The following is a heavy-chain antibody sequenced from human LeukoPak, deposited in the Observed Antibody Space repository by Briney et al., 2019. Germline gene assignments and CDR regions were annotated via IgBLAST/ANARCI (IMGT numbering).Heavy chain of an antibody. D-gene: IGHD3-22*01. Sequence: AGGSLRPSCAASGFTFDDYDLNWVRQAPGKGLEWVSGISWNGRNTAYAESLKGRFTISRDNAKNSLYLQMNSLRAEDTAFYYCARVQQYDKFDYWGQGTLVTVSS. CDR3: ARVQQYDKFDY. CDR2: ISWNGRNT. V-gene: IGHV3-20*04. J-gene: IGHJ4*02. CDR1: GFTFDDYD.